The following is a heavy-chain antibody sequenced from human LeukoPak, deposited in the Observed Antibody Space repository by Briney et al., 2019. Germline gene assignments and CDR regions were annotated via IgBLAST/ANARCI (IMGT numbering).Heavy chain of an antibody. CDR2: INPNSGGT. CDR1: GYTLTGYC. V-gene: IGHV1-2*02. D-gene: IGHD1-26*01. CDR3: ARDAADEWESMAFDI. Sequence: ASVKVSCKASGYTLTGYCMHWVRQAPGQGLEWMGWINPNSGGTNYAQKFQGRVTMTRDTSISTAYMELSRLRSDDTALYYCARDAADEWESMAFDIWGQGTMVTVSS. J-gene: IGHJ3*02.